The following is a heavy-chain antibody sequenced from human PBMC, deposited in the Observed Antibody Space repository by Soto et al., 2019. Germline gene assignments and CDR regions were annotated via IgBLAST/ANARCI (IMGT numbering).Heavy chain of an antibody. V-gene: IGHV4-31*03. CDR2: IYYSGST. CDR3: ARQRHLPPYYYYGMDV. Sequence: SETLSLTCTVSGGSISSGGYYWSWIRQHPGKGLEWIGYIYYSGSTYYNPSLKSRVTISVDTSKNQFSLKLSSVTAADTAVYYCARQRHLPPYYYYGMDVWGQGTTVTVSS. J-gene: IGHJ6*02. CDR1: GGSISSGGYY.